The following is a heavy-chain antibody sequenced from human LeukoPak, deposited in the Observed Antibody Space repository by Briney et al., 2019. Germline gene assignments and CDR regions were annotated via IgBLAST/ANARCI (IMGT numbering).Heavy chain of an antibody. CDR3: AREGSSSSNFDC. D-gene: IGHD6-6*01. Sequence: LPGGSLRLSCAASGFTFSSYGMHWVRQAPGKGLEWVAVIWYDGSNKYYADSVKGRFTISRDNSKNTLYLQMNSLRAEDTAVYYCAREGSSSSNFDCWGQGTLVTVSS. CDR2: IWYDGSNK. J-gene: IGHJ4*02. CDR1: GFTFSSYG. V-gene: IGHV3-33*01.